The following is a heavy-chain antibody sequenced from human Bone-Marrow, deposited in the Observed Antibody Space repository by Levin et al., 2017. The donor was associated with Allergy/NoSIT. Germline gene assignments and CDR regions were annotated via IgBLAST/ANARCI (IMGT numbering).Heavy chain of an antibody. CDR1: GFTFSSYS. CDR3: AREGEDIVVVPAAIEAGLGMDV. J-gene: IGHJ6*02. Sequence: GESLKISCAASGFTFSSYSMNWVRQAPGKGLEWVSSISSSSSYIYYADSVKGRFTISRDNAKNSLYLQMNSLRAEDTAVYYCAREGEDIVVVPAAIEAGLGMDVWGQGTTVTVSS. D-gene: IGHD2-2*02. V-gene: IGHV3-21*01. CDR2: ISSSSSYI.